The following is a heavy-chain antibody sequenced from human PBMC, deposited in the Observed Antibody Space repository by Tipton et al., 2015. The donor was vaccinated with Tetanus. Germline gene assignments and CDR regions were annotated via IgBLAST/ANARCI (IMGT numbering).Heavy chain of an antibody. V-gene: IGHV1-2*02. CDR3: ARDSYATGTTSHFVV. CDR2: INPDSGGT. D-gene: IGHD1-7*01. CDR1: GYTFTNYG. J-gene: IGHJ4*02. Sequence: QLVQSGAEVREPGASVKVSCKAFGYTFTNYGIHWVRQAPGQGLEWLGWINPDSGGTKYTQNFQGRVTMTRDTPTTTVYLELTSLKSDDTAVYYCARDSYATGTTSHFVVWSQRSLVNVSS.